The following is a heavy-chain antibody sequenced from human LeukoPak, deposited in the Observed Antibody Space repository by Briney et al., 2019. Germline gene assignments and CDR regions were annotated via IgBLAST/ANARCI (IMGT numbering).Heavy chain of an antibody. CDR3: ARRRIAAAGYYGMDV. CDR1: GYTFTSYD. V-gene: IGHV1-8*01. D-gene: IGHD6-13*01. Sequence: ASVKVSCKASGYTFTSYDINWVRQATGQGLGWMGWMNPNSGNTGYAQKFQGRVTMTRNTSISTAYMELSSLRSEDTAVYYCARRRIAAAGYYGMDVWGQGTTVTVSS. J-gene: IGHJ6*02. CDR2: MNPNSGNT.